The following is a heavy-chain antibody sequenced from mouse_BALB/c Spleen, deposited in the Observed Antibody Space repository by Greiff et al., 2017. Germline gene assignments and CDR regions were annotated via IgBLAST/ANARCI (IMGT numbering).Heavy chain of an antibody. CDR1: GFTFSSFG. CDR2: ISSGSSTI. D-gene: IGHD1-1*01. CDR3: ARGGVEMDY. V-gene: IGHV5-17*02. Sequence: EVKLMESGGGLVQPGGSRKLSCAASGFTFSSFGMHWVRQAPEKGLEWVAYISSGSSTIYYADTVKGRFTISRDNPKNTLFLQMTSLRSEDTAMYYCARGGVEMDYWGQGTSVTVSS. J-gene: IGHJ4*01.